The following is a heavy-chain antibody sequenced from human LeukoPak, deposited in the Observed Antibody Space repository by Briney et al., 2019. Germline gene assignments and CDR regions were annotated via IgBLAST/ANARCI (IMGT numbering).Heavy chain of an antibody. V-gene: IGHV4-59*12. Sequence: SETLSLTCTVSGGSISSYYWSWIRQPPGKGLEWIGYIYYSGSTYYNPSLKSRVTISVDTSKNQFSLKLSSVTAADTAVYYCARDNSYYGSGSSYYYYGMDVWGQGTTVTVSS. CDR3: ARDNSYYGSGSSYYYYGMDV. CDR1: GGSISSYY. J-gene: IGHJ6*02. CDR2: IYYSGST. D-gene: IGHD3-10*01.